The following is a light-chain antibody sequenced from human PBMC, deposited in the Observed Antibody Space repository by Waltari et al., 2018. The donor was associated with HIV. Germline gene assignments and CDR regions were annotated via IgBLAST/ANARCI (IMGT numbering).Light chain of an antibody. CDR1: SSDVGGSNY. CDR3: ISYTSGSTLYV. J-gene: IGLJ1*01. Sequence: QSALTQPASVSGSPGQSITISCPGTSSDVGGSNYVSWYPQHPGRAPKVVVYEVSNRPSGISNRFSGSKSGNTASLTISGLQAEDEADYYCISYTSGSTLYVFGTGTKVTVL. V-gene: IGLV2-14*01. CDR2: EVS.